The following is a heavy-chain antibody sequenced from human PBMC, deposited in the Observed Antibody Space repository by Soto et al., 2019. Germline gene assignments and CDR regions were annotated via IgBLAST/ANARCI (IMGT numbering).Heavy chain of an antibody. Sequence: QVQLVQSGAEVKKPGASVKVSCKASGYTFTSYGISWVRQAPGQGLEWMGWISAYNGNTNYAQKLQGRVTMTPDTSTSTAYMELRSIRYDDTAVYYCARASNSWSDFDYWGQGTLVTVSS. CDR3: ARASNSWSDFDY. V-gene: IGHV1-18*01. J-gene: IGHJ4*02. CDR1: GYTFTSYG. D-gene: IGHD6-13*01. CDR2: ISAYNGNT.